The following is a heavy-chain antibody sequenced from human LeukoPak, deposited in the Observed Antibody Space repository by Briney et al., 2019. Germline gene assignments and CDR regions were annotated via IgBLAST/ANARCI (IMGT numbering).Heavy chain of an antibody. CDR1: GFTFSSYA. J-gene: IGHJ4*02. V-gene: IGHV3-30-3*01. CDR3: ARDKYSSSWYHPGALDY. CDR2: ISYDGSNK. Sequence: GGSLRLSCAASGFTFSSYAMHWVRLAPGKGLEWVAVISYDGSNKYYADSVKGRFTISRDNSKNTLYLQMNSLRAEDTAVYYCARDKYSSSWYHPGALDYWGQGTLVTVSS. D-gene: IGHD6-13*01.